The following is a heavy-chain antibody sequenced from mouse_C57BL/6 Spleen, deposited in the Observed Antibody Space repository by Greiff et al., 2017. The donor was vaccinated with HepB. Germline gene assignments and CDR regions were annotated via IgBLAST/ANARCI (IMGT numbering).Heavy chain of an antibody. Sequence: VKLQQSGAELVKPGASVKISCKASGYAFSSYWMNWVKQRPGKGLEWIGQIYPGDGDTNYNGKFKGKATLTADKSSSTAYMQLSSLTSEDSAVYFCALYYYGSSPWFAYWGQGTLVTVSA. CDR3: ALYYYGSSPWFAY. CDR2: IYPGDGDT. D-gene: IGHD1-1*01. J-gene: IGHJ3*01. CDR1: GYAFSSYW. V-gene: IGHV1-80*01.